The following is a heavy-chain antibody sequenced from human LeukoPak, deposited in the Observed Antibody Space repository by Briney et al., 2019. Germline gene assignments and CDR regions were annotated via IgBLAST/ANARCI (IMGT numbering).Heavy chain of an antibody. CDR3: ARGGAYGSSPFDY. J-gene: IGHJ4*02. CDR1: GFTFSSNW. D-gene: IGHD6-6*01. V-gene: IGHV3-74*01. CDR2: INSDGSST. Sequence: GGSLRLSCAASGFTFSSNWMHWVRQAPGKGLVWVSHINSDGSSTNYADSVKGRFTISRDNAKNTLYLQMNSLRAEDTAVYYCARGGAYGSSPFDYWGQGTLVTVSS.